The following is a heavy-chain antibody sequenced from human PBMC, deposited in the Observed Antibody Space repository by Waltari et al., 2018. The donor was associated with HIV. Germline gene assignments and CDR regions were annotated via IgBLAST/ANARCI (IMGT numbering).Heavy chain of an antibody. CDR3: ARNKEGSSPYSWFDP. V-gene: IGHV1-46*02. CDR1: GYLFNNSY. CDR2: IDPSNGAT. D-gene: IGHD3-10*01. J-gene: IGHJ5*02. Sequence: QVHLVQSGPAVKAPGDSVKISCKASGYLFNNSYIQWVRQAPGQGLEWMGFIDPSNGATSYAERFQGRVALTRETSTSSVYLVLGGLRPEDTAVYFCARNKEGSSPYSWFDPWGQGTFVAVAS.